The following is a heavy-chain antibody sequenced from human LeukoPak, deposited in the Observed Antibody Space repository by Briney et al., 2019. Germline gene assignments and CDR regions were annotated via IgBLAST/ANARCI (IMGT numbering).Heavy chain of an antibody. J-gene: IGHJ4*02. Sequence: GGSLRLSCAASGFTFSSYAMSWVRQAPGKGLEWVSAIGSGSGGSTYYADSVKGRFTISRDNSKNTLYLQMTSLRAEDTAVYYCAKSTGWYSSSWYLIYWGQGTLVTVSS. CDR1: GFTFSSYA. CDR2: IGSGSGGST. D-gene: IGHD6-13*01. CDR3: AKSTGWYSSSWYLIY. V-gene: IGHV3-23*01.